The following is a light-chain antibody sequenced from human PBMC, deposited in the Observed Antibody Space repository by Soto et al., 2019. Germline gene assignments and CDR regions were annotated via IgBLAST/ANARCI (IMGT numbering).Light chain of an antibody. CDR2: EES. CDR1: QAITNN. CDR3: QQVKSYPRT. Sequence: DIHLTQSPSSLSASVVDRATITCRASQAITNNLAWYQQKPGNPPRLLIYEESTLHSGVPSRFSGRKVGTQFILTIDSLQPEDFATYYCQQVKSYPRTFGGGTKVDIK. J-gene: IGKJ4*01. V-gene: IGKV1-9*01.